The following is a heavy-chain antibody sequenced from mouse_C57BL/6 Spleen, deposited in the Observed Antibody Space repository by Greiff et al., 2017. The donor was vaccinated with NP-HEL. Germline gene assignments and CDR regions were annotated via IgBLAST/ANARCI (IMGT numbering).Heavy chain of an antibody. CDR2: IYPGSGST. CDR1: GYTFTSYW. J-gene: IGHJ2*01. Sequence: QVQLQQPGAELVKPGASVKMSCKASGYTFTSYWITWVKQRPGQGLAWIGDIYPGSGSTNYNEKFKSKATLTVDTSSSTAYMQLSSLTSEDAAVYYCARSITTVVADYWGQGTTLTVSS. CDR3: ARSITTVVADY. V-gene: IGHV1-55*01. D-gene: IGHD1-1*01.